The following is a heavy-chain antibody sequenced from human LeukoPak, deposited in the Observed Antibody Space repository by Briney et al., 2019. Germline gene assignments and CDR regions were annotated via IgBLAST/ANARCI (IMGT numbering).Heavy chain of an antibody. J-gene: IGHJ5*02. CDR2: IIPIFGTA. D-gene: IGHD2-2*01. CDR3: ASSSTSSIRFNWFDP. CDR1: GGTFSSYA. Sequence: GASVKVSCKASGGTFSSYAISWVRQVPGQGLEWMAGIIPIFGTANYAQKFQGRVTITTDESTSTAYMELSSLRSEDTAVYYCASSSTSSIRFNWFDPWGQGTLVTVSS. V-gene: IGHV1-69*05.